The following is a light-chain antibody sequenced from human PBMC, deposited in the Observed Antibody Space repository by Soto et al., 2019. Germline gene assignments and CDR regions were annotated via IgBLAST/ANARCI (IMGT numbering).Light chain of an antibody. Sequence: DLQLTQSPSFLSASVGDRVTITCRASQGISSYLAWYQQIPGKAPKLLIYAASTLQSGVPSRFRGSGSGSEFTLTISSLQRADFATYYCQQVKSFPRTFGQGTKVEIK. CDR2: AAS. CDR1: QGISSY. V-gene: IGKV1-9*01. CDR3: QQVKSFPRT. J-gene: IGKJ1*01.